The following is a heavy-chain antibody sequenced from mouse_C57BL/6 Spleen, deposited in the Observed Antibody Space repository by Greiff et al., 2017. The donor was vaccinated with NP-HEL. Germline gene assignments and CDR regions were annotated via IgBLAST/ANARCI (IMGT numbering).Heavy chain of an antibody. Sequence: EVKLMESGEGLVKPGGSLKLSCAASGFTFSSYAMSWVRQTPEKRLEWVAYISSGGDYIYYADTVKGRFTISRDNARNTLYLQMSSLKSEDTAMYYCTRERDYYGSSYLDYWGQGTTLTVSS. CDR2: ISSGGDYI. J-gene: IGHJ2*01. CDR3: TRERDYYGSSYLDY. CDR1: GFTFSSYA. V-gene: IGHV5-9-1*02. D-gene: IGHD1-1*01.